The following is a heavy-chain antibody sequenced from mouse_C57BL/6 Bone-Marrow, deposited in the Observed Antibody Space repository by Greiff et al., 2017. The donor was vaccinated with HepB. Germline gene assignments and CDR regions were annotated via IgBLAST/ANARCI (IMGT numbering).Heavy chain of an antibody. CDR2: INSDGGST. D-gene: IGHD1-1*01. J-gene: IGHJ3*01. CDR1: EYEFPSHD. Sequence: EVQGVESGGGLVQPGESLKLSCESNEYEFPSHDMSWVRKTPEKRLELVAAINSDGGSTYYPDTMERRVIISRDNTKKTLYLQMSSMRSEDTALYYCSGFYYGSSLRAWFAYWGQGTLVTVSA. CDR3: SGFYYGSSLRAWFAY. V-gene: IGHV5-2*01.